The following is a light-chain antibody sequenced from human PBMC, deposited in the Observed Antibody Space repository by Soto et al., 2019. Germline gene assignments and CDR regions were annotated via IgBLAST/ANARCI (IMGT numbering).Light chain of an antibody. V-gene: IGKV1-39*01. CDR1: QSIATY. CDR3: QQSVRTPPT. Sequence: DIQMTQSPSSLSASVGDRVTITCRASQSIATYLNWYQQKPGTAPYLLIFAASSLQSGVPSRFSGSGSGTDFTLTISSLQPEDFATYYCQQSVRTPPTFGGGTKVEFK. CDR2: AAS. J-gene: IGKJ4*01.